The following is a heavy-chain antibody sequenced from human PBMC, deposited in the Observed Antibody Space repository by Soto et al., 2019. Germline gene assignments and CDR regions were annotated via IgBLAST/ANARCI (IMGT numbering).Heavy chain of an antibody. CDR1: GGSFSGYY. CDR3: ARFSMGTSAFAI. D-gene: IGHD7-27*01. Sequence: SETLSLTCAVYGGSFSGYYWSWIRQPPGKGLEWIGEINHSGSTNYNPSLKSRVTISVDTSKNQFSLKLSSVTAADTAVYYCARFSMGTSAFAIWGQGTMVTVSS. CDR2: INHSGST. J-gene: IGHJ3*02. V-gene: IGHV4-34*01.